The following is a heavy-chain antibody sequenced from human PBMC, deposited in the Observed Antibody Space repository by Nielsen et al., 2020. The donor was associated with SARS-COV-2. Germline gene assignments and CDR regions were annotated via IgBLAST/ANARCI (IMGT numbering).Heavy chain of an antibody. CDR3: AKDWGDGSGWSGGDAFDI. D-gene: IGHD6-19*01. CDR1: GFTFDDYA. J-gene: IGHJ3*02. CDR2: ISWNSGSI. Sequence: GGSLRLSCAASGFTFDDYAMHWVRQAPGKGLEWVSGISWNSGSIGYADSVKGRFTISRDNAKNSLYLQMNSLRAEDTALYYCAKDWGDGSGWSGGDAFDIWGQGTMVTVSS. V-gene: IGHV3-9*01.